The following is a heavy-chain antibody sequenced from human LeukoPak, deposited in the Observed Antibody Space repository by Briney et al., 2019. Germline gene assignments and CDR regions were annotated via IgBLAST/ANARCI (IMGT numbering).Heavy chain of an antibody. CDR1: GGSISSSNNY. CDR3: ARRGDYDSSGYYWKYYFDY. CDR2: IYYSGST. D-gene: IGHD3-22*01. J-gene: IGHJ4*02. Sequence: SETLSLTCTVAGGSISSSNNYWGWIRQPPGKGLEWIGSIYYSGSTYYNPSLTSRLTISVDTSKNQFSLKLSSVNAADTAVYYCARRGDYDSSGYYWKYYFDYWGQGTLVTVSS. V-gene: IGHV4-39*01.